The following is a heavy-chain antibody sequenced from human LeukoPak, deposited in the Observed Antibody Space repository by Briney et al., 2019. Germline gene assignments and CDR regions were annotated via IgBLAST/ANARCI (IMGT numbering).Heavy chain of an antibody. D-gene: IGHD3-10*01. J-gene: IGHJ3*02. CDR2: ISGSGGST. V-gene: IGHV3-23*01. Sequence: QTGGSLRLSCAASGFTFSSYAMSWVRQAPGKGLEWVSAISGSGGSTYYADSVKGRFTISRDNAKNSLYLQMNSLRAEDTALYYCARGVDKSRGRGRDIWGQGTMVTVSS. CDR3: ARGVDKSRGRGRDI. CDR1: GFTFSSYA.